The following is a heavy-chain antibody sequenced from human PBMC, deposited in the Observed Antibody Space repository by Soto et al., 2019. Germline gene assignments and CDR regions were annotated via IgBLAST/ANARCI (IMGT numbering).Heavy chain of an antibody. CDR3: ARARGYSYGYLDC. J-gene: IGHJ4*02. V-gene: IGHV1-18*01. CDR1: GYTFTGYG. D-gene: IGHD5-18*01. CDR2: ISAYNGNT. Sequence: QVQLVQSGAEVKKPGASVKVSCKASGYTFTGYGISWVRQAPGQGLEWMGWISAYNGNTNYAQKLQGRVTKTTDTSTRTAYRERGSVRSDDAAVYYCARARGYSYGYLDCWGQGTLVTVSS.